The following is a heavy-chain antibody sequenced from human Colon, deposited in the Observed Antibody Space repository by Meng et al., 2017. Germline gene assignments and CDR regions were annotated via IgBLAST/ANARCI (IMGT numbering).Heavy chain of an antibody. V-gene: IGHV6-1*01. D-gene: IGHD5-12*01. CDR1: GDSVSSNRAV. CDR3: ARGLGGYENDY. Sequence: HLRQSGSGMVKPSQTLSLTCAISGDSVSSNRAVWNWIRQTPSRGLEWLGRTWYRSRWYSDYAPSLKSRISVDPDTSKNEFSLQLHSVTPDDTAVYYCARGLGGYENDYWGQGKLVTVSS. J-gene: IGHJ4*03. CDR2: TWYRSRWYS.